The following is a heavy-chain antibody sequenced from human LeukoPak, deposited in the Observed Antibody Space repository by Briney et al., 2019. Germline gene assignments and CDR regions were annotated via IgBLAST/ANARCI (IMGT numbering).Heavy chain of an antibody. CDR3: ARRPSYDSSGYPPDY. J-gene: IGHJ4*02. V-gene: IGHV4-34*01. CDR2: INHSGST. Sequence: PSETLSLTCAVYGGSFSGYYWSWIRQPPGKGPEWIGEINHSGSTNYNPSLKSRVTISVDTSKNQFSLKLSSVTAADTAVYYCARRPSYDSSGYPPDYWGQGTLVTVSS. D-gene: IGHD3-22*01. CDR1: GGSFSGYY.